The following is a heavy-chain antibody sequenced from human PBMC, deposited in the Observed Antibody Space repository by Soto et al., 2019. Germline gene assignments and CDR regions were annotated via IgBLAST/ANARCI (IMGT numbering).Heavy chain of an antibody. CDR2: MNPNSGNT. J-gene: IGHJ6*02. CDR3: ARRTYNSGYDLYYYYGMDV. D-gene: IGHD5-12*01. Sequence: MNWVPLEKGQGLEWMGWMNPNSGNTGYAQKFQGRVTMIRNTSISTAYMELSSLRSGDTAVYYCARRTYNSGYDLYYYYGMDVWGQGTTVTAP. V-gene: IGHV1-8*01.